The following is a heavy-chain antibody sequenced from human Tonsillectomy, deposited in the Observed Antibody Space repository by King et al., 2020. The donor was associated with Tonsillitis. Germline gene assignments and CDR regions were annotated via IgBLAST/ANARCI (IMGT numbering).Heavy chain of an antibody. J-gene: IGHJ4*02. Sequence: QLVQSGGGVVQPGGSLRLSCAASRFTLSTFGMHWVRRAPGKGLEWMTFIQSDGSNKYYADSVKGRFTVSRDNSKNTLYLQMNSLRVEDTAVYYCVKEDPYDYGGQGTLVTVSS. CDR3: VKEDPYDY. CDR2: IQSDGSNK. CDR1: RFTLSTFG. V-gene: IGHV3-30*02.